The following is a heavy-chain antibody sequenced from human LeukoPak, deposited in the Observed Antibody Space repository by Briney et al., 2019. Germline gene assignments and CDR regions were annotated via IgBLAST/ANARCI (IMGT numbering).Heavy chain of an antibody. CDR2: ISYDGSSK. CDR3: ARVPSSSDAFDI. V-gene: IGHV3-30-3*01. D-gene: IGHD6-6*01. J-gene: IGHJ3*02. CDR1: GFTFSSYA. Sequence: GGSLRLSCAASGFTFSSYAMHWVRQAPGKGLEWVAVISYDGSSKYYADSVKGRFTISRDNSKNTLYLQMNSLRAEDTAVYYCARVPSSSDAFDIWGQGTMVTVSS.